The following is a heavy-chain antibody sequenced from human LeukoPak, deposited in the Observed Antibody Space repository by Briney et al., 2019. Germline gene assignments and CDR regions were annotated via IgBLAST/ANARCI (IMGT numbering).Heavy chain of an antibody. CDR3: ARHRDRYSDSSGYSDWWRDP. D-gene: IGHD3-22*01. Sequence: SETLSLTCTVCGAFISSSGYYWGWIRQPPGRGLEWIASIFYSGNTYYNPSLKSRVTISVDTSKNQFSLKLSSVTAADTAVYYCARHRDRYSDSSGYSDWWRDPWGQGTLVTVSS. CDR1: GAFISSSGYY. J-gene: IGHJ5*02. V-gene: IGHV4-39*01. CDR2: IFYSGNT.